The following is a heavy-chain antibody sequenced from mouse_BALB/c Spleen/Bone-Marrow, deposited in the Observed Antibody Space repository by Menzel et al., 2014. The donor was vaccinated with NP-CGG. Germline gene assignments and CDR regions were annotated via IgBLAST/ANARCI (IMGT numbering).Heavy chain of an antibody. V-gene: IGHV5-9-4*01. CDR3: VRDSSGYFDY. D-gene: IGHD3-1*01. CDR2: ISSGGSYT. CDR1: GFTFSYYA. J-gene: IGHJ2*01. Sequence: DVLLVESGGGLVKPGGSLKLSCAASGFTFSYYAMSWVRQSPEKRLEWVAEISSGGSYTYYPDTVTSRFTISRDNAKNTLYREMSSQRSEDTAMYYCVRDSSGYFDYWGQGTTLTVSS.